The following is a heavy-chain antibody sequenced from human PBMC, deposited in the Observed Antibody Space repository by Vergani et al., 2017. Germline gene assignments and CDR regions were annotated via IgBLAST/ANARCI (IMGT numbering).Heavy chain of an antibody. V-gene: IGHV4-34*01. CDR1: GGSFSGYY. Sequence: QVQLQQWGAGLLKPSETLSLTCAVYGGSFSGYYWSWIRQPPGKGLEWIGEINHSGSTNYNPSLKSRVTISVDTYKNQFSLKLSSVTAADTAVYYCARVPRGTSWAAGRSWPDYWGQGTLVTVSS. J-gene: IGHJ4*02. CDR3: ARVPRGTSWAAGRSWPDY. CDR2: INHSGST. D-gene: IGHD2-2*01.